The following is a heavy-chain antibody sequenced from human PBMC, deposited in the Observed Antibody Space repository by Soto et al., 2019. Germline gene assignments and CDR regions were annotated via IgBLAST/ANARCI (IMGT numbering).Heavy chain of an antibody. CDR3: ASTVPDGDY. CDR2: IWYDGSNK. Sequence: QVQLVESGGGVVQPGRSLRLSCAASGFTFSSYGMHWVRQAPGKGLEWVAVIWYDGSNKYYADSVKGRFTISRDNSKNRLDLQMNSLRAEDTAVYYCASTVPDGDYWGQGTLVTVSS. D-gene: IGHD4-17*01. J-gene: IGHJ4*02. V-gene: IGHV3-33*01. CDR1: GFTFSSYG.